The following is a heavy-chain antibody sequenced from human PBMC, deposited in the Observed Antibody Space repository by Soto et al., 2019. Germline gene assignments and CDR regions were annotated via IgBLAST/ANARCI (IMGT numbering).Heavy chain of an antibody. V-gene: IGHV3-73*02. CDR2: IRSKTDNHAT. Sequence: EVQLVESGGGVVQPGGSLKLSCAASGFSFSGSAMHWVRQASGKGLEWVGRIRSKTDNHATAYGASVEGRFTISRDDSTNTAYLQMNSLNTEDTAVDYCTRQGRGQGRDYFDTTVASASIDQWGQGTLVTVSS. J-gene: IGHJ4*02. D-gene: IGHD3-22*01. CDR3: TRQGRGQGRDYFDTTVASASIDQ. CDR1: GFSFSGSA.